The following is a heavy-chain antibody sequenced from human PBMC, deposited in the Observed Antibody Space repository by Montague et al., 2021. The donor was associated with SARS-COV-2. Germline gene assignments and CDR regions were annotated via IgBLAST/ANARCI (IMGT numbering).Heavy chain of an antibody. CDR2: VYYNGNT. V-gene: IGHV4-59*01. J-gene: IGHJ4*02. Sequence: SETLSLTCTVSGGSLSSYYWSWIRQPPGKGLEWIGYVYYNGNTNYNPSLKSRIILSVDTSKNHFSLKVSSVTAADTAVYYCAGGSKWSGSFEYWGQGTLVTVSS. CDR1: GGSLSSYY. CDR3: AGGSKWSGSFEY. D-gene: IGHD2-15*01.